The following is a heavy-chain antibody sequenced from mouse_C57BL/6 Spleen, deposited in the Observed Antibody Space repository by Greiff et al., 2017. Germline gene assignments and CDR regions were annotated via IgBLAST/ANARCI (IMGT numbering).Heavy chain of an antibody. V-gene: IGHV1-26*01. CDR1: GYTFTDYY. CDR2: INPNNGGT. Sequence: EVQLQQSGPELVKPGASVKISCKASGYTFTDYYMNWVKQSHGKSLEWIGDINPNNGGTSYNQKFKGKATLTVDKSSSTAYMELRSLTSEDSAVYYCAYYDWFAYWGQGTLVTVSA. D-gene: IGHD2-4*01. J-gene: IGHJ3*01. CDR3: AYYDWFAY.